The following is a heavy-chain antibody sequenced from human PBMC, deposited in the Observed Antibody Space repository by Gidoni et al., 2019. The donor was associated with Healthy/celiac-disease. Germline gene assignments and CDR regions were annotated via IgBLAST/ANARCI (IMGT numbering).Heavy chain of an antibody. D-gene: IGHD3-10*01. J-gene: IGHJ4*02. Sequence: QVQLVQSGAEVKKPGASMKVSCKASGYTLTELSMHWVRQAPGKGLEWMGGFDPEDGETIYAQKFQGRVTMTEDTSTDTAYMELSSLRSEDTAVYYCATDSTMVRGPGGFFDYWGQGTLVTVSS. CDR2: FDPEDGET. CDR1: GYTLTELS. V-gene: IGHV1-24*01. CDR3: ATDSTMVRGPGGFFDY.